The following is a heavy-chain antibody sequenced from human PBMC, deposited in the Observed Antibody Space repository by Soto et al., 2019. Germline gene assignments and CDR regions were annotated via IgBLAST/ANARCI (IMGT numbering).Heavy chain of an antibody. CDR1: GYSFTSYG. Sequence: QVQLVQSGAEVAKPGASVKVSCKASGYSFTSYGISWVRQVPGQGLAWMGWISAYNGNTNYAQRLQGRVTMTTDTATSTAYVELTGLRSDDTAVYYCARDSREWVVGAIWYFDNWGQGTLVTVSS. CDR3: ARDSREWVVGAIWYFDN. V-gene: IGHV1-18*01. D-gene: IGHD2-21*01. J-gene: IGHJ4*02. CDR2: ISAYNGNT.